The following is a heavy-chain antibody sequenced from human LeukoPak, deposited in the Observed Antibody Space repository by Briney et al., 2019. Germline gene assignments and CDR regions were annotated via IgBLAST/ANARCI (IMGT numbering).Heavy chain of an antibody. CDR3: ARAHHCSGGSCPLGY. V-gene: IGHV1-46*03. CDR1: GYTFTSYY. D-gene: IGHD2-15*01. CDR2: INPSGGST. J-gene: IGHJ4*02. Sequence: GASVKVSCKTSGYTFTSYYMHWVRQAPGQGLEWMGIINPSGGSTSYAQKFQGRVTMTRDTSTSTVYMELSSLRSEDTAVYYCARAHHCSGGSCPLGYWGQGTLVTVSS.